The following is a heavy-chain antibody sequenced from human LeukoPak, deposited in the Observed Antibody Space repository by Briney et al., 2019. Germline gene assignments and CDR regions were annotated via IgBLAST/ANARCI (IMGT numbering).Heavy chain of an antibody. D-gene: IGHD3-22*01. J-gene: IGHJ4*02. CDR2: FDPEEGET. CDR3: ARDAGDYYDSSGYYEYYFDY. V-gene: IGHV1-24*01. CDR1: GSTLNYLS. Sequence: ASVKVSCKVSGSTLNYLSIHWVRQAPGKGLEWMGGFDPEEGETIYAQKLQGRVTMTEDTSTDTAYMELSSLRSEDTAVYYCARDAGDYYDSSGYYEYYFDYWGQGTLVTVSS.